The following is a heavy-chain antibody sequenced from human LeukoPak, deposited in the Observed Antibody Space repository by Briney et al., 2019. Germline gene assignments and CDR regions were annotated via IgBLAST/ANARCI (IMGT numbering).Heavy chain of an antibody. CDR3: AREGYSSSYINWFDP. CDR2: ISAYNGNT. Sequence: ASVKVSCKASGYTFTSYGISWVRQAPGQGLEWMGWISAYNGNTNYAQKLLGRVTMTTDTSTSTAYMELRSLRSDDTAVYYCAREGYSSSYINWFDPWGQGTLVTVSS. D-gene: IGHD6-13*01. CDR1: GYTFTSYG. V-gene: IGHV1-18*01. J-gene: IGHJ5*02.